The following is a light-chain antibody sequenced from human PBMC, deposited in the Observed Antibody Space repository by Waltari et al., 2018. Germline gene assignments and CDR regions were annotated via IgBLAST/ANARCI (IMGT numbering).Light chain of an antibody. J-gene: IGLJ2*01. CDR3: VAWESTMDVHL. CDR1: KMETKS. CDR2: DTI. V-gene: IGLV3-21*02. Sequence: YALTQPPSVSVAPGLTARLNRGGHKMETKSEHWYQQKPGPAPVLVVYDTIERPSGIPERFFASYSGNRALLAIPRRHSADLAEYALVAWESTMDVHLFGGGIMLTVL.